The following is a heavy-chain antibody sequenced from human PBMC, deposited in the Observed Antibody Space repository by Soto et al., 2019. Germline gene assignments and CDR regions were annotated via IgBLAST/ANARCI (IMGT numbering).Heavy chain of an antibody. V-gene: IGHV4-30-2*01. Sequence: KSSETLSLTCAVSGGSIISGGYSWSWIRQPPGKGLEWIGYIYHSGSTYYNPSLKSRVTISVDRSKNQFSLKLSSVTAADTAVYYCARSPPRNYYDSSGYRLGWFDPWGQGTLVTVSS. CDR2: IYHSGST. CDR3: ARSPPRNYYDSSGYRLGWFDP. CDR1: GGSIISGGYS. J-gene: IGHJ5*02. D-gene: IGHD3-22*01.